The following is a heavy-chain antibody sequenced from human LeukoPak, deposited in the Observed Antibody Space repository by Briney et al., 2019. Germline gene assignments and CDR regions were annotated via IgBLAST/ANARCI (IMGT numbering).Heavy chain of an antibody. CDR2: IYTSGST. J-gene: IGHJ4*02. V-gene: IGHV4-61*02. CDR3: ARTSEYSSSVQFDY. Sequence: PSETLSLTCTVSGGSISSGSYYWSWIRQPAGKGLEWIGRIYTSGSTNYNPSLKSRVTISVDTSKNQFSLKLSSVTAADTAVYYCARTSEYSSSVQFDYWGQGTLVIVSS. CDR1: GGSISSGSYY. D-gene: IGHD6-6*01.